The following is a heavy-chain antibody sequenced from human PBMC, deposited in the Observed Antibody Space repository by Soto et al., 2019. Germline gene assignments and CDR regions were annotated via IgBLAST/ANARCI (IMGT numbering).Heavy chain of an antibody. J-gene: IGHJ4*02. V-gene: IGHV6-1*01. Sequence: PSQTLSLTCVISGDSVSSKSAACNWIRQSPSRGLEWLGRTYYRSKWYNEYAVSVKSRIIINPDTSKNQFSLQLNSVTPEDTAVYYCARSGNEGAVDYWGQGTLVTVSS. D-gene: IGHD1-26*01. CDR3: ARSGNEGAVDY. CDR1: GDSVSSKSAA. CDR2: TYYRSKWYN.